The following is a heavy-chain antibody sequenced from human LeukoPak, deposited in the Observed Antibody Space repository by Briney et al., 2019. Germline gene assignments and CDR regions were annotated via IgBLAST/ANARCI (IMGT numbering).Heavy chain of an antibody. D-gene: IGHD6-19*01. CDR3: ARDGIAVATLDY. CDR1: GFTFSSYS. CDR2: ISSSSSYI. Sequence: GGSLRLSCAASGFTFSSYSMNCVRQAPGKGLEWVSSISSSSSYIYYADSVKGRFTISRDNAKNSLYLQMNSLRAEDTAVYYCARDGIAVATLDYWGQGTLVTVSS. V-gene: IGHV3-21*01. J-gene: IGHJ4*02.